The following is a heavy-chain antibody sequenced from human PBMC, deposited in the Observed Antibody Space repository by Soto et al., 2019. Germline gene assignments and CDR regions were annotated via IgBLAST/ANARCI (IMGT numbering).Heavy chain of an antibody. CDR2: IYFSGST. J-gene: IGHJ5*02. Sequence: SETLSLTCTVSGGSLSPNYWSWIRQHPGKGLEWIGYIYFSGSTYYNPSLKSRVTISVETSNNQFSLKLSSVTAADTAVYYCARSIDPWGEGTLVTVSS. CDR3: ARSIDP. V-gene: IGHV4-59*06. CDR1: GGSLSPNY.